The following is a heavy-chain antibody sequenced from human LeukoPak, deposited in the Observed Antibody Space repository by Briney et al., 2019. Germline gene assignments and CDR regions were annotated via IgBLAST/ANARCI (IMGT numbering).Heavy chain of an antibody. D-gene: IGHD3-10*01. CDR3: ARDSPISWFGESLNWFDP. Sequence: PSQTLSLTCAVSGGSISSGGYYWSWIRQPAGKGLEWIGRIYTSGSTNYNPSLKSRVTMSVDTSKNQFSLKLSSVTAADTAVYYCARDSPISWFGESLNWFDPWGQGTLVTVSS. CDR2: IYTSGST. J-gene: IGHJ5*02. V-gene: IGHV4-61*02. CDR1: GGSISSGGYY.